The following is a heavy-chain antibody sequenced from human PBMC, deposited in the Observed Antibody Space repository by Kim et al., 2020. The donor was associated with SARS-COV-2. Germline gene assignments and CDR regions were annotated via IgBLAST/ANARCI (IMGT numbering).Heavy chain of an antibody. D-gene: IGHD3-16*01. CDR3: AKVVVMDDYNYYYYYGM. CDR2: ISGGGVNK. Sequence: GGSLRLSCVASGFTFDIYAMTWVRQAPGKGLEWVSVISGGGVNKFYADSVRGRFTISRDNPKNTLFLQMNSLRDEDTALYYCAKVVVMDDYNYYYYYGM. J-gene: IGHJ6*01. V-gene: IGHV3-23*01. CDR1: GFTFDIYA.